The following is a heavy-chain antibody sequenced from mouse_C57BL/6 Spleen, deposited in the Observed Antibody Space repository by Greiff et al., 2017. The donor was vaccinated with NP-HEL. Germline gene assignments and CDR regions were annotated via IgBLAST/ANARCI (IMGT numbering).Heavy chain of an antibody. CDR1: GYTFTSYW. D-gene: IGHD1-1*01. J-gene: IGHJ2*01. V-gene: IGHV1-50*01. CDR2: IDPSDSYT. Sequence: VQLQQPGAELVKPGASVKLSCKASGYTFTSYWMQWVKQRPGQGLEWIGEIDPSDSYTNYNQKFKGKATLTVDTSSSTAYMQLSSLTSEDSAVYYCARNDGSRYFDYWGQGTTLTVSS. CDR3: ARNDGSRYFDY.